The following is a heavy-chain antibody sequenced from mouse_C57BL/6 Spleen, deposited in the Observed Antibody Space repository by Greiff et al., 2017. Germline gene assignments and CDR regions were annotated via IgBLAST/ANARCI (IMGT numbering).Heavy chain of an antibody. CDR2: ISSGGDYI. D-gene: IGHD3-2*02. CDR1: GFTFSSYA. V-gene: IGHV5-9-1*02. CDR3: TRDSSGHAY. J-gene: IGHJ3*01. Sequence: EVKLMESGEGLVKPGGSLKLSCAASGFTFSSYAMSWVRQTPEKRLEWVAYISSGGDYIYYADTVKGRFTISRDNARNTLSLQMSSLKSEDTAMYYCTRDSSGHAYWGQGTLVTVSA.